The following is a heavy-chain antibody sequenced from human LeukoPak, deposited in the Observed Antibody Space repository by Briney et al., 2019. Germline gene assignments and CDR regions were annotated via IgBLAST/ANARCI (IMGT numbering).Heavy chain of an antibody. D-gene: IGHD6-6*01. CDR1: GGSISSYY. Sequence: SETLSLTCTVSGGSISSYYWSWIRRPPGKGLEWIVYIYDSGTTNYNPSLKNRVTISLDTSKNQFSLKLNSVTAADTAVYYCARRERISTIPGRPRIFDYWGQGTLVTVSS. CDR2: IYDSGTT. J-gene: IGHJ4*02. V-gene: IGHV4-59*12. CDR3: ARRERISTIPGRPRIFDY.